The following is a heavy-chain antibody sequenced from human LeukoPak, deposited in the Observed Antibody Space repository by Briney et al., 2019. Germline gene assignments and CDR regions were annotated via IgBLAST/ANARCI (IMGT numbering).Heavy chain of an antibody. CDR2: IYYSGST. CDR3: ARAEYYYYYMDV. V-gene: IGHV4-39*07. J-gene: IGHJ6*03. Sequence: SETLSLTCTVSGGSISSSSYYWGWIRQPPGKGLEWIGSIYYSGSTYYNPSLKSRVTISADTSKNQFSLKLSSVTAADTAVYYCARAEYYYYYMDVWGKGTTVTVSS. D-gene: IGHD1-14*01. CDR1: GGSISSSSYY.